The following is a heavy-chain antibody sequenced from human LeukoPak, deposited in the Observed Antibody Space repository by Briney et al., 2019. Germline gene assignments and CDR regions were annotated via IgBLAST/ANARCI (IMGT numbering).Heavy chain of an antibody. Sequence: SETLSLTCTVSGVSISSSSYYWGWIRQPPGKGLEWIGSIYYSGSTYYNPSLKSRVAISVDTSKNQFSLKLSSVTVADTAVYYCARNRCSTTSCYLTYYFDYWGQGTLVTVSS. CDR3: ARNRCSTTSCYLTYYFDY. CDR1: GVSISSSSYY. CDR2: IYYSGST. V-gene: IGHV4-39*01. J-gene: IGHJ4*02. D-gene: IGHD2-2*01.